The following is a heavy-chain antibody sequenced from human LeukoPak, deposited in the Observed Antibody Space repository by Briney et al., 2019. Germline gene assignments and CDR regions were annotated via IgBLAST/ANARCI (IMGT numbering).Heavy chain of an antibody. V-gene: IGHV3-74*01. CDR3: TRPSAGGGLAADY. J-gene: IGHJ4*02. Sequence: GGPLSPPCAAPGLSFSTYWLHWVRQVQGKGLGWAQRVTSDGSYTNYADSVRGRFTISRDNAKKTLYLQMSSLRVEDTAIYYCTRPSAGGGLAADYWGQGTLVTVSS. D-gene: IGHD3-10*01. CDR2: VTSDGSYT. CDR1: GLSFSTYW.